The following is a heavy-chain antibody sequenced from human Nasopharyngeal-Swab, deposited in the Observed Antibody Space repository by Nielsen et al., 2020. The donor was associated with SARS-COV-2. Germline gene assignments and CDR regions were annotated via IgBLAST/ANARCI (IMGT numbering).Heavy chain of an antibody. J-gene: IGHJ4*02. Sequence: ASVKVSCKASGYTFTSYGISWVRQAPGQGLEWMGWISACNGNTNYAQKLQGRVTMTTDTSTSTAYMELRSLRSDDTAVYYCATYDSSGYYYVNDYWGQGTLVTVSS. D-gene: IGHD3-22*01. CDR2: ISACNGNT. V-gene: IGHV1-18*04. CDR1: GYTFTSYG. CDR3: ATYDSSGYYYVNDY.